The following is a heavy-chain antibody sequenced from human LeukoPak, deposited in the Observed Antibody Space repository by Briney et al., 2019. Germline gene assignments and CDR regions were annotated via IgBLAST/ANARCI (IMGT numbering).Heavy chain of an antibody. J-gene: IGHJ4*02. CDR3: ARDGHLEHLWSGYPYFDY. CDR1: GYTFTSYA. Sequence: ASVKVSCKASGYTFTSYAMNWVRQAPGQGLEWMGWINTNTGNPTYAQGFTGRFVFSLDTSVSTAYLQISSLKAEDTAVYYCARDGHLEHLWSGYPYFDYWGQGTLVTVSS. V-gene: IGHV7-4-1*02. D-gene: IGHD3-3*02. CDR2: INTNTGNP.